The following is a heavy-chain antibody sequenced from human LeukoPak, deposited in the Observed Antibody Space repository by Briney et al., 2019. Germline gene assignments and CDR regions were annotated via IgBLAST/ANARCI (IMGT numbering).Heavy chain of an antibody. CDR2: ISSSSSYI. CDR1: GFTFSNYN. Sequence: GGSLRLSCAASGFTFSNYNMNWVRQAPGKGLEWVSCISSSSSYISYADSVKGPFTISRDNAKNSLYLQMNSLRAEDTAMYYCASLYYYDNSGYSDWGQGTLVTVSS. D-gene: IGHD3-22*01. V-gene: IGHV3-21*01. J-gene: IGHJ4*02. CDR3: ASLYYYDNSGYSD.